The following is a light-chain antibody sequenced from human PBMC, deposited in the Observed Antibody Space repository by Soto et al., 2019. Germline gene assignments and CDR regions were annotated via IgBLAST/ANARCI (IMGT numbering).Light chain of an antibody. Sequence: ENVLTQSPGTLSLSPGERATLSCRASQSVGTYLAWYQQKPGQAPRLLIFDASKRATGIPARFSGSGSGTDFTLTISDVEPEDFAVYYCHQRQSWPRTFGQGTTVDI. J-gene: IGKJ1*01. V-gene: IGKV3-11*01. CDR1: QSVGTY. CDR2: DAS. CDR3: HQRQSWPRT.